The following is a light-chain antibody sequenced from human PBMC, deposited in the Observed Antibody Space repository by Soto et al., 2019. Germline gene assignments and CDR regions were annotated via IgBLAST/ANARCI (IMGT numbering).Light chain of an antibody. J-gene: IGKJ4*01. Sequence: QMAQSPSPLSASVGDRVTITCRASQGIGNDVGWFQQKPGKAPKLLIYAAATLHSGVPSRFSGSRSGTDFTLTISSLQPEDFATYYCLQDHNYPLTFGGGTKVEIK. CDR1: QGIGND. CDR2: AAA. V-gene: IGKV1-6*02. CDR3: LQDHNYPLT.